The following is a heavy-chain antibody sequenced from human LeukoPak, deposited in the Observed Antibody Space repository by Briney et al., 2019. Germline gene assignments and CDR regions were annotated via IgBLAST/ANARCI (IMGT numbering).Heavy chain of an antibody. CDR2: INSDGSNT. CDR1: GFTFSSYW. Sequence: GGSLRLSCAASGFTFSSYWMHWVRQAPGKGLVWVSRINSDGSNTSYADSVKGRFTISRDNAKNTLYLQMNSLRAEDTAVYYCARNRIANNWFDPWGQGTLVTVSS. V-gene: IGHV3-74*01. CDR3: ARNRIANNWFDP. J-gene: IGHJ5*02. D-gene: IGHD6-13*01.